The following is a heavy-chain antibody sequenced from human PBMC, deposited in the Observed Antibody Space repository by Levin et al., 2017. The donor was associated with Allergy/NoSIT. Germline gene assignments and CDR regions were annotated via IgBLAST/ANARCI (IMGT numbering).Heavy chain of an antibody. CDR1: GYTFTGYY. Sequence: GASVKVSCKASGYTFTGYYMHWVRQAPGQGLEWMGWINPNSGGTNYAQKFQGRVTMTRDTSISTAYMELSRLRSDDTAVYYCARYDILTGYSIKNWYFDLWGRGTLVTVSS. J-gene: IGHJ2*01. CDR2: INPNSGGT. D-gene: IGHD3-9*01. CDR3: ARYDILTGYSIKNWYFDL. V-gene: IGHV1-2*02.